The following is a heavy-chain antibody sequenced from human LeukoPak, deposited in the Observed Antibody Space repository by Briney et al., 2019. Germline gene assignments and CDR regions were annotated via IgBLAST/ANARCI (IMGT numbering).Heavy chain of an antibody. V-gene: IGHV3-23*01. J-gene: IGHJ4*02. CDR1: GFTFSSYA. Sequence: GGSLRLSCAASGFTFSSYAMSWVRQAPGKGLEWVSAISGSGGSTYYADSVRGRFTISRDNSKNTLYLQMNSLRAEDTAVYYCAKDRPSRITIFGVVYKAYYFDYWGQGTLVTVSS. CDR2: ISGSGGST. CDR3: AKDRPSRITIFGVVYKAYYFDY. D-gene: IGHD3-3*01.